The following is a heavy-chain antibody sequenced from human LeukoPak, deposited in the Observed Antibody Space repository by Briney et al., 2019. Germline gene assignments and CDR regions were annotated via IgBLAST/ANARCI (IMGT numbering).Heavy chain of an antibody. CDR3: SRGRLVRGVIITTTPLYYYYMDV. D-gene: IGHD3-10*01. Sequence: ASVKVSCKASGYTFTSYDINWVRQATGQGLEWMGWMNPNSGSTSYAQKFQGRVTMTRNTSISTAYMELSSLRSEDTAVYYCSRGRLVRGVIITTTPLYYYYMDVWGKGTTVTISS. CDR2: MNPNSGST. J-gene: IGHJ6*03. CDR1: GYTFTSYD. V-gene: IGHV1-8*01.